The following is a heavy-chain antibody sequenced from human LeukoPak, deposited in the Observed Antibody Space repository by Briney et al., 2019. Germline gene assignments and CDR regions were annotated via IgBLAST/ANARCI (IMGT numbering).Heavy chain of an antibody. D-gene: IGHD6-13*01. CDR2: INPNSGGS. Sequence: GASVKVSCKASGYTFTGYYMHWVRQAPGQGLEWMGWINPNSGGSNFAQKFRDRVTMARDTSISTAYMELTSLTSDDTAVYYCARGKLLAAEGPYHFDYWGQGTLVTVSS. J-gene: IGHJ4*02. CDR1: GYTFTGYY. CDR3: ARGKLLAAEGPYHFDY. V-gene: IGHV1-2*02.